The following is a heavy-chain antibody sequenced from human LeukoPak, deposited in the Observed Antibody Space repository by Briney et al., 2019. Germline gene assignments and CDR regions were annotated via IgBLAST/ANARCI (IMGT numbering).Heavy chain of an antibody. V-gene: IGHV3-53*01. J-gene: IGHJ4*02. CDR2: IYSGGST. CDR3: ARVGYYDSSGSDY. Sequence: GGSLRLSCAASGFTVSSNYMSWVRRAPGKGLEWVSVIYSGGSTYYADSVKGRFTISRDNSKNTLYLQMNSLRAEDTAVYYCARVGYYDSSGSDYWGQGTLVTVSS. D-gene: IGHD3-22*01. CDR1: GFTVSSNY.